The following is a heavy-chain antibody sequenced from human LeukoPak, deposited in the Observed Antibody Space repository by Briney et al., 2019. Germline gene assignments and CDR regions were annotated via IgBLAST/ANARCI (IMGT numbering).Heavy chain of an antibody. Sequence: GGSLRLSCAASGFTLRSYTMNWVRQAPGKGLEWVSSISSSSSYIYYADSVKGRFTISRDNAKNSLYLQMNSLRAEDTAVYYCARDSRSWGAFDYWGQGTLVTVSS. J-gene: IGHJ4*02. D-gene: IGHD6-13*01. CDR3: ARDSRSWGAFDY. V-gene: IGHV3-21*01. CDR1: GFTLRSYT. CDR2: ISSSSSYI.